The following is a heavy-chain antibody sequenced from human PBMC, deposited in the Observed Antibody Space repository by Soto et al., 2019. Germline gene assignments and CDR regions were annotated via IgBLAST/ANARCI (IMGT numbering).Heavy chain of an antibody. J-gene: IGHJ4*02. V-gene: IGHV4-59*11. Sequence: ETLSLTCTVSGGSMSSHYWTWLRQPPGKGLEWIGYVSYSGSTYYNPSLKSRVTISADTSRNQFSLKLSSVIAADTAVYYCARADPDASVGYWGQGTLVTVSS. CDR2: VSYSGST. CDR1: GGSMSSHY. CDR3: ARADPDASVGY. D-gene: IGHD3-16*01.